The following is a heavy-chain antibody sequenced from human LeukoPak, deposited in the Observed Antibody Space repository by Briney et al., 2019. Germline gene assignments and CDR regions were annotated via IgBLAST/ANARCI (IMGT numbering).Heavy chain of an antibody. CDR2: IYYSGST. V-gene: IGHV4-59*01. CDR3: ASSTMDRWFDP. D-gene: IGHD3-10*01. CDR1: GGSISSYY. Sequence: SETLSLTCTVSGGSISSYYWSWIRQPPGKGLEWIGYIYYSGSTSYNPSLKSRVTISVDTSKNQFSLKLSSVTAADTAVYYCASSTMDRWFDPWGQGTLVTVSS. J-gene: IGHJ5*02.